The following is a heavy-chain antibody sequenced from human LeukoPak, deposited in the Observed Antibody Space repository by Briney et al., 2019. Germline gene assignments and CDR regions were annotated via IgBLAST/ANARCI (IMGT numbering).Heavy chain of an antibody. V-gene: IGHV1-18*01. J-gene: IGHJ5*02. D-gene: IGHD6-19*01. CDR3: ARYLAFLAVTAANGWSDP. CDR1: GYTFTSHG. Sequence: ASVKVSCKASGYTFTSHGISWVRQAPGQGLEWMGWISTYNGDTKYTRRLQGRVTLTSDTSTDTVYMEVRSLKSDDTAVYYCARYLAFLAVTAANGWSDPWGQGTLVIVSS. CDR2: ISTYNGDT.